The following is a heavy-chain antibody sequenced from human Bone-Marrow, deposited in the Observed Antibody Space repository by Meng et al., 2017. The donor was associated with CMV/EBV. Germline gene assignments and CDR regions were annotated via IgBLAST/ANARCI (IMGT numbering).Heavy chain of an antibody. D-gene: IGHD2-2*02. Sequence: GESLKISCAASGFTFSSYAMHWVRQAPGKGLEWVAVISYDGSNKYYADSVKGRFTISRDNSKNTLYLQMNSLRAEDTAVYYCARAGYCSSTSCYRSFYYYGMGVWGQGTTVTVSS. CDR2: ISYDGSNK. V-gene: IGHV3-30*04. CDR3: ARAGYCSSTSCYRSFYYYGMGV. CDR1: GFTFSSYA. J-gene: IGHJ6*02.